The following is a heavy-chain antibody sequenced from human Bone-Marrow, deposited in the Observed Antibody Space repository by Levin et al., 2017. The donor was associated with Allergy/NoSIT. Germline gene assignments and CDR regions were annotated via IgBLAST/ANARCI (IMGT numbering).Heavy chain of an antibody. D-gene: IGHD6-13*01. CDR3: AGRSPFGSSHMDV. Sequence: PSETLSLTCTVSGGSIDSTTYYWGWIRQTPGKGLEWIGCSYYSGATYYNPSLRSRVTISVDTSKNQFSLKLSSVTAADTAVYYCAGRSPFGSSHMDVWGQGTTVTVSS. J-gene: IGHJ6*02. CDR1: GGSIDSTTYY. V-gene: IGHV4-39*01. CDR2: SYYSGAT.